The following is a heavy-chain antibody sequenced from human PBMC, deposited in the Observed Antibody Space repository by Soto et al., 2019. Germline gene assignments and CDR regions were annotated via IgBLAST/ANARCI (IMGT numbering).Heavy chain of an antibody. J-gene: IGHJ4*02. D-gene: IGHD5-18*01. CDR2: IYYSGST. CDR1: GGSISSYY. V-gene: IGHV4-59*01. Sequence: SETLSLTCTVSGGSISSYYWSWIRQPPGKGLEWIGYIYYSGSTNYNPSLKSRVTISVDTSKNQFSLKLSSVTAADTAVYYCARERYSYGYVYFDYWGQGTLVTVSS. CDR3: ARERYSYGYVYFDY.